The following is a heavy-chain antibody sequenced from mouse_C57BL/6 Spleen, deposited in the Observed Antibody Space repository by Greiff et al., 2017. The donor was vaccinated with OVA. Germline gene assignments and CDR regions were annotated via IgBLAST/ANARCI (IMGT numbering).Heavy chain of an antibody. Sequence: QVQLQQSDAELVKPGASVKISCKVSGYTFTDHTIHWMKQRPEQGLEWIGYIYPRDGSTKYNEKFKGKATLTADKSSSTAYMQLNSLTSEDSAVYFCARSCDYYGSSPYYFDYWGQGTTLTVSS. J-gene: IGHJ2*01. CDR2: IYPRDGST. V-gene: IGHV1-78*01. CDR1: GYTFTDHT. CDR3: ARSCDYYGSSPYYFDY. D-gene: IGHD1-1*01.